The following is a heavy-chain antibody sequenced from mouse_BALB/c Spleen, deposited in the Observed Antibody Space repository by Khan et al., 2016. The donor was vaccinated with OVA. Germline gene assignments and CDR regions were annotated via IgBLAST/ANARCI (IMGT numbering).Heavy chain of an antibody. V-gene: IGHV3-8*02. J-gene: IGHJ3*01. CDR2: IIYTGST. CDR3: ARSTYEFDFVY. CDR1: GDSITSGY. D-gene: IGHD2-4*01. Sequence: EVQLQESGPSLVKPSQTLSLTCSVTGDSITSGYWNWIRKFLGNKLEYMGDIIYTGSTNYNPSLKRRSAITRHTAENKYYLQLNSVTAEDTATYYCARSTYEFDFVYWGQGTLVTVSA.